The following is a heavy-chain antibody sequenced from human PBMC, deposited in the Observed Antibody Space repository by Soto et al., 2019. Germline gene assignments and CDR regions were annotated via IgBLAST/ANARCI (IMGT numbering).Heavy chain of an antibody. CDR2: IWYDGNNK. Sequence: QVQLVESGGGVVQPGRSLRLSCAASGFTFSSYGMHWVRQAPGKGLEWVAIIWYDGNNKYYADSVKGRFTISRDNSKNTLYLQMNSLRAEDTAVYYCARANYGPSGNYYNPFYFDYWGQGTLVTVSS. D-gene: IGHD3-10*01. V-gene: IGHV3-33*01. CDR3: ARANYGPSGNYYNPFYFDY. J-gene: IGHJ4*02. CDR1: GFTFSSYG.